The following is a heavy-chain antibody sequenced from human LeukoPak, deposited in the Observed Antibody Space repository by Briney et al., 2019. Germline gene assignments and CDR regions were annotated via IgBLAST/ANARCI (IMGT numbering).Heavy chain of an antibody. Sequence: GESLKVSCKGSGYSFTSYWIGWVRQMPGKGLEWMGIIYPGDSDTRYSPSFQGQVAISADKSISTAYLQWSSLKASDTAMYYCARRVIYDDYGDYPGGWFDPWGQGTLVTVSS. CDR2: IYPGDSDT. CDR3: ARRVIYDDYGDYPGGWFDP. V-gene: IGHV5-51*01. J-gene: IGHJ5*02. CDR1: GYSFTSYW. D-gene: IGHD4-17*01.